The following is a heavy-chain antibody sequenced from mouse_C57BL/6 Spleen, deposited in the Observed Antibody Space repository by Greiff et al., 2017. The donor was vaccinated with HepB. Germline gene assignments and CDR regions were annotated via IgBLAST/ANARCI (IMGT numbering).Heavy chain of an antibody. CDR3: VGTGTRFDY. Sequence: EVQLQESGPGLVKPSQSLSLTCSVTGYSITSGYYWNWIRQFPGNKLEWMGYISYDGSNNYNPSLKNRISITRDTSKNQFFLKLNSVTTEDTATYYCVGTGTRFDYWGQGTTLTVSS. V-gene: IGHV3-6*01. CDR2: ISYDGSN. D-gene: IGHD4-1*01. J-gene: IGHJ2*01. CDR1: GYSITSGYY.